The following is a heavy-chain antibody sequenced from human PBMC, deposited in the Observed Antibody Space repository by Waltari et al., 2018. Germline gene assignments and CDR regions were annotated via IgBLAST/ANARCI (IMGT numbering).Heavy chain of an antibody. Sequence: EVKLVECGGGMVKPGGSLRLSCVASGSTFSTYNMNWVRQAPGKGLEWLSSITGYDHVYVADSLKGRFTISRDNVKQTVYLQMDGLTGADTAIYYCARGITKGFESWGQGTLVTVSP. CDR2: ITGYDHV. CDR3: ARGITKGFES. V-gene: IGHV3-21*02. D-gene: IGHD2-8*01. CDR1: GSTFSTYN. J-gene: IGHJ4*02.